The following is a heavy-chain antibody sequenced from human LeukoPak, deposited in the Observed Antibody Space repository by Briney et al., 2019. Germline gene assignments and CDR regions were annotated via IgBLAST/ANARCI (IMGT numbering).Heavy chain of an antibody. CDR3: ARDLGGFDY. CDR1: GDSISSGGYY. CDR2: IYHSGST. Sequence: SQTLSLTCTVSGDSISSGGYYWNWIRQHPGKGLEWIVYIYHSGSTYYNPSLESRVTISVDTSKNQFSLKLSSVTAADTAVYYCARDLGGFDYWGQGTLVTVSS. V-gene: IGHV4-31*03. J-gene: IGHJ4*02.